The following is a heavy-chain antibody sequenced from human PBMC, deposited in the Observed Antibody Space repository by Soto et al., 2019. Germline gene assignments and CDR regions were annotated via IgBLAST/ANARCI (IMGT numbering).Heavy chain of an antibody. D-gene: IGHD4-4*01. CDR1: GYTFTDYW. V-gene: IGHV5-51*01. CDR2: IYPGDSDT. CDR3: GRHISNFRYDYCAIDV. J-gene: IGHJ6*02. Sequence: PGESLKISCKGSGYTFTDYWIGWVRQPPGKGLEWMGVIYPGDSDTSYRPSFQDHVTITVDKPTSTAYLQWNTLKASDTAMYYCGRHISNFRYDYCAIDVWGQGTTVTVSS.